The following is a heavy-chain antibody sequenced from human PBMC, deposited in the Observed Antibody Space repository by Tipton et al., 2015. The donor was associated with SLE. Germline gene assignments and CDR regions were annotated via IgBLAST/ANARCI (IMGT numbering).Heavy chain of an antibody. D-gene: IGHD1-26*01. J-gene: IGHJ2*01. Sequence: TLSLTCTVSGGSISSHYWSWIRQPPGKGLEWIGYIYYSGSTNYNPSLKSRVTISVDTSKNQFSLKLSSVTAADTAVYYCARGGSYYLRYFDLWGRGTLVTVSS. CDR3: ARGGSYYLRYFDL. CDR2: IYYSGST. CDR1: GGSISSHY. V-gene: IGHV4-59*11.